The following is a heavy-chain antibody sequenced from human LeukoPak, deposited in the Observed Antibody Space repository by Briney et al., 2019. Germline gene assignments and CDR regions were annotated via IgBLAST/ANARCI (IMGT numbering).Heavy chain of an antibody. J-gene: IGHJ4*02. CDR2: ISSSSSYI. CDR3: ARDSLNRGIAAAGNFDY. D-gene: IGHD6-13*01. CDR1: GFTFSSYS. V-gene: IGHV3-21*01. Sequence: PGGSLRLSCAASGFTFSSYSMNWVRQAPGKGLEWVSSISSSSSYIYYADSVKGRFTISRDNAKNSLYLQMNSLRAEDTAVYYCARDSLNRGIAAAGNFDYWGQGTLVTVSS.